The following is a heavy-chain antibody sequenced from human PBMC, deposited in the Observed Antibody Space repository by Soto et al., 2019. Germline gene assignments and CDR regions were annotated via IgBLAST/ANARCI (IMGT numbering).Heavy chain of an antibody. CDR3: VKDPGAVTGDEYFQH. Sequence: SCKASGFSFSDYFMHWVRQAPGKGLEYASGISSNGGTTYYVDSVKGRFIISRDNSKNTLYLQLSSLRTEDTAVYYCVKDPGAVTGDEYFQHWGLGTLVTVSS. CDR1: GFSFSDYF. CDR2: ISSNGGTT. J-gene: IGHJ1*01. D-gene: IGHD6-19*01. V-gene: IGHV3-64D*06.